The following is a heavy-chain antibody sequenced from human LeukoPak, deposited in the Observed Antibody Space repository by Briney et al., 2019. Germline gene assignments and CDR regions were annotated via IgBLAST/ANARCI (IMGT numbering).Heavy chain of an antibody. CDR1: GFTFSSYA. D-gene: IGHD4-17*01. V-gene: IGHV3-48*04. CDR2: MSASGNTI. J-gene: IGHJ4*02. CDR3: ARDSVTRGFDY. Sequence: GGSLRLSCAASGFTFSSYAMSWVRQAPGKGLEWVSCMSASGNTIYYADSVKGRFTISRDNAKNSLFLQMNSLRAEDTAVYYCARDSVTRGFDYWGQGSLVTVSS.